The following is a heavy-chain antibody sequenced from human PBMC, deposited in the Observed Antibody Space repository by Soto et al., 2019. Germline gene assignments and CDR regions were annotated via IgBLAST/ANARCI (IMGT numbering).Heavy chain of an antibody. Sequence: QVQLQESGPGLVKPSQTLSLTCTVSGDSLSRGGYYWSWIRQHPGKGLEWIGYIYFSGSAYYNPSLKSRVTMSIAKSTNQFSLRLTSLTAADTAVYYCAKSSVRGIKHSWGQGTLAIVSS. CDR1: GDSLSRGGYY. CDR3: AKSSVRGIKHS. CDR2: IYFSGSA. J-gene: IGHJ4*02. V-gene: IGHV4-31*03. D-gene: IGHD3-10*01.